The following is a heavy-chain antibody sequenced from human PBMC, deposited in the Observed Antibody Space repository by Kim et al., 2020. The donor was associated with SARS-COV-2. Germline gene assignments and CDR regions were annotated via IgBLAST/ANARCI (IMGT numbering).Heavy chain of an antibody. Sequence: SETLSLTCAVSGASLSSSNWWSWVRQPPGKGLEWIGEISPSGNTEYSPSLKSRVTMSVDKSKNQFSLKLISVTAADTAVYYCARAVSSAWTLRDWFDPWGQGTRVTV. J-gene: IGHJ5*02. V-gene: IGHV4-4*02. CDR1: GASLSSSNW. CDR2: ISPSGNT. D-gene: IGHD6-13*01. CDR3: ARAVSSAWTLRDWFDP.